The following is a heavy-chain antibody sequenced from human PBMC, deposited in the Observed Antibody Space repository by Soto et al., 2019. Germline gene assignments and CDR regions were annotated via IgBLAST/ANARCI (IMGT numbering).Heavy chain of an antibody. D-gene: IGHD3-10*01. CDR3: ARGGYYYGSGSPTLMDF. CDR2: IIPIFGTA. V-gene: IGHV1-69*06. CDR1: GGTFSSYA. J-gene: IGHJ6*02. Sequence: QVQLVQSGAEVKKPGSSVKVSCKASGGTFSSYAISWVRQAPGQGLGWMGGIIPIFGTANYAQKFQGRVTITADKSTSTAYMELSSLRSEDTAVYYCARGGYYYGSGSPTLMDFWGQGTTVTVSS.